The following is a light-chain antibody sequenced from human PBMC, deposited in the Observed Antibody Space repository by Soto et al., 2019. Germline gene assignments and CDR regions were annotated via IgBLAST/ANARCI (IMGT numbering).Light chain of an antibody. Sequence: EILMTQSPATLSVSPWERATVSCTASQSLSSNLAWYQQKPGQAPRLLIYGASSRATGIPDRFSGSGSGTDFTLTISRLEPEDFAVYYCQRYGSSPETFGQGTKVDIK. CDR3: QRYGSSPET. V-gene: IGKV3-20*01. CDR1: QSLSSN. CDR2: GAS. J-gene: IGKJ1*01.